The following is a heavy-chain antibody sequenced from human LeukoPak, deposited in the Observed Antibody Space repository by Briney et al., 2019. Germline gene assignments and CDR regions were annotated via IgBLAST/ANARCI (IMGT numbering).Heavy chain of an antibody. CDR3: AKARGYGSSSENNWFDP. CDR2: ISGSGEST. CDR1: GFTFSSYA. J-gene: IGHJ5*02. D-gene: IGHD6-6*01. V-gene: IGHV3-23*01. Sequence: PGGSLRLSCTASGFTFSSYAMNWVRQAPGKGLEWVSAISGSGESTYYADSVKGRFTISRENSKSTLYLQMNSLRAEDTALYYCAKARGYGSSSENNWFDPWGQGTLVTVSS.